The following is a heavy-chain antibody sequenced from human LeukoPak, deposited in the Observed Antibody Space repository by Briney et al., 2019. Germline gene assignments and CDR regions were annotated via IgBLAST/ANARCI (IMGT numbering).Heavy chain of an antibody. J-gene: IGHJ6*03. Sequence: ASVKVSCKASAYTFSSYAISWVRQAPGQGLEWMGGIIPIFGTANYAQKFQGRVTITADESTSTAYMELSSLRSEDTAVYYCARDLFGRDGYNWVSYYYYYMDVWGKGTTVTVSS. CDR2: IIPIFGTA. CDR1: AYTFSSYA. CDR3: ARDLFGRDGYNWVSYYYYYMDV. V-gene: IGHV1-69*13. D-gene: IGHD5-24*01.